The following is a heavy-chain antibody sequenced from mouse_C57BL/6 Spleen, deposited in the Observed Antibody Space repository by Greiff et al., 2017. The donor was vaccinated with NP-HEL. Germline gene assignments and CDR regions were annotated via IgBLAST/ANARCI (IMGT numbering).Heavy chain of an antibody. V-gene: IGHV1-4*01. Sequence: QVQLQQSGAELARPGASVKMSCKASGYTFTSYTMHWVKQRPGQGLEWIGYINPSSGYTKYNQKFKDKATLTADKSSSTAYMQLSSLTSEDSAVYYCAREGTDYDVGFAYWGQGTLVTVSA. J-gene: IGHJ3*01. CDR3: AREGTDYDVGFAY. CDR1: GYTFTSYT. D-gene: IGHD2-4*01. CDR2: INPSSGYT.